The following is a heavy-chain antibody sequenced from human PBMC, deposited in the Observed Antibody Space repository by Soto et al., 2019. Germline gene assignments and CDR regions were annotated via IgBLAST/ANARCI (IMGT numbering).Heavy chain of an antibody. CDR2: ISSSSSYI. J-gene: IGHJ5*02. Sequence: GGSMRLSCAASGVTVSSYSMNWVRQAPGKGLEWVSSISSSSSYIYYADSVKGRFTISRDNAKNSRYPQMNSLRAQDTAVYYCARDLDIVLVPAAPLGWFDPWGQGTLVTVSS. D-gene: IGHD2-2*01. CDR1: GVTVSSYS. V-gene: IGHV3-21*01. CDR3: ARDLDIVLVPAAPLGWFDP.